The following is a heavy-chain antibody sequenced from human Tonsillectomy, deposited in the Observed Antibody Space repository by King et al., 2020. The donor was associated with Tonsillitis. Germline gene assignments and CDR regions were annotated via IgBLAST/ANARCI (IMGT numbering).Heavy chain of an antibody. CDR3: AKHRGGYFASGTFDY. J-gene: IGHJ4*02. V-gene: IGHV5-51*01. Sequence: VQLVESGAEVKKPGESLKISCKGSGYSFTNNWIGWVRQMPGRGLEWMGFIYPCDADTTYSPSFQGQDTISADKSISTAYLQWSSLKASDTAMYYCAKHRGGYFASGTFDYWGQGTLVTVSS. CDR2: IYPCDADT. CDR1: GYSFTNNW. D-gene: IGHD3-10*01.